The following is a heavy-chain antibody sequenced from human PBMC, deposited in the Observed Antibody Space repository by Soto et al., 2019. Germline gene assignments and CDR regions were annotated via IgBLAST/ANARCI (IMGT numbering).Heavy chain of an antibody. CDR3: AKVSLGATTITDFYYYGMDV. J-gene: IGHJ6*02. V-gene: IGHV3-23*01. Sequence: PGGSLRLSCAASGFTFDNYAMNWVRQAPGKGLEWVSGITGSGENTYYADSVKGRFTISRDNPKNTLYVQLNSLRVEDTAIYYCAKVSLGATTITDFYYYGMDVWGQGTMVTVSS. D-gene: IGHD1-26*01. CDR2: ITGSGENT. CDR1: GFTFDNYA.